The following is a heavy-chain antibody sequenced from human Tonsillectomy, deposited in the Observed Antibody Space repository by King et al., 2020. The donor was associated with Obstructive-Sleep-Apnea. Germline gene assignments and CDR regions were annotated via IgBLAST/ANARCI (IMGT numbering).Heavy chain of an antibody. V-gene: IGHV3-33*06. J-gene: IGHJ4*02. CDR2: IWYDGSSQ. CDR3: AKDATVATWYQIFDY. CDR1: GFTFSDHG. D-gene: IGHD4-17*01. Sequence: VQLVESGGGVVQPGRSLRLSCAASGFTFSDHGMHWVRQDPGKGLEWVAVIWYDGSSQHYVDSVKGRFTVSRDNSKNTLYLEMNSLRVEDTAIYYCAKDATVATWYQIFDYWGQGTLVTVSS.